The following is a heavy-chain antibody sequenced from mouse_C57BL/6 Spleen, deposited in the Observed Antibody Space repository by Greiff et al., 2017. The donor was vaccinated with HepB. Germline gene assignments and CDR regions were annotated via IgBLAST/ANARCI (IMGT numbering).Heavy chain of an antibody. J-gene: IGHJ4*01. Sequence: QVQLQQPGAELVRPGSSVKLSCKASGYTFTSYWMDWVKQRPGQGLEWIGNIYPSDSETHYNQKFKDKATLTVDKSSSTAYMQLSSLTSEDSAVYYCARRDLLEDAMDYWGQGTSVTVSS. CDR1: GYTFTSYW. CDR3: ARRDLLEDAMDY. D-gene: IGHD2-14*01. CDR2: IYPSDSET. V-gene: IGHV1-61*01.